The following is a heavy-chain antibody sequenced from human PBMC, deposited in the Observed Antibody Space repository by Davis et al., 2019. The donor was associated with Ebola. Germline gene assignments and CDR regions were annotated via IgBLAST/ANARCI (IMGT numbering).Heavy chain of an antibody. J-gene: IGHJ5*02. CDR1: GYSFTSYW. V-gene: IGHV5-51*01. D-gene: IGHD4-17*01. Sequence: GESLKISCKGSGYSFTSYWIGWVRQMPGKGLEWMGIIYPGDSDTRYNPSFQGQVTISADKSISTAYLQWSSLKASDTAMYYCARRGYGDYVGNNWFDPWGQGTLVTVSS. CDR2: IYPGDSDT. CDR3: ARRGYGDYVGNNWFDP.